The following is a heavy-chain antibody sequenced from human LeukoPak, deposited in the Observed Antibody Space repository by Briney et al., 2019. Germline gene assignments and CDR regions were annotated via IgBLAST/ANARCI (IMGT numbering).Heavy chain of an antibody. CDR2: ISYDGSNK. Sequence: QPGGSLRLSCAASGFTFSSYAMSWVRQAPGKGLEWVAVISYDGSNKYYADSVKGRFTISRDNSKNTLYLQMNSLRAEDTAVYYCARDYGDYLFSPPTKYNWFDPWGQGTLVTVSS. D-gene: IGHD4-17*01. CDR3: ARDYGDYLFSPPTKYNWFDP. V-gene: IGHV3-30-3*01. J-gene: IGHJ5*02. CDR1: GFTFSSYA.